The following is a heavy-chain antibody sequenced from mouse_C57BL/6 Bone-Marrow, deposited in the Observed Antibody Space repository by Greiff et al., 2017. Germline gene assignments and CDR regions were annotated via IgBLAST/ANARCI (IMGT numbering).Heavy chain of an antibody. CDR2: IDPSDSYT. CDR3: ARWGGYPWYFDV. CDR1: GYTFTSYW. V-gene: IGHV1-59*01. Sequence: QVQLQQPGAELVRPGTSVKLSCKASGYTFTSYWMHWVKQRPGQGLEWIGVIDPSDSYTNYNQKFKGKATLTVVTSSSTAYMQLSSLTSEDSAVYYCARWGGYPWYFDVWGTGTTVTVSS. J-gene: IGHJ1*03. D-gene: IGHD2-2*01.